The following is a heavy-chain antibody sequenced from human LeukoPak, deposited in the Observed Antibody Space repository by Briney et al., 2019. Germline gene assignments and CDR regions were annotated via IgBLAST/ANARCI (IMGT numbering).Heavy chain of an antibody. V-gene: IGHV1-2*02. CDR3: ARGVSVVTTYYLDY. Sequence: ASVKVSCKASGYSFTGYYMHWVRQAPGHGLEGMGWINPNSGGTKYAQKFQGRVTMTRDTSLSTAYMELSSLKSDDTAVYYCARGVSVVTTYYLDYWGQGTLVTVSS. J-gene: IGHJ4*02. CDR2: INPNSGGT. D-gene: IGHD4-23*01. CDR1: GYSFTGYY.